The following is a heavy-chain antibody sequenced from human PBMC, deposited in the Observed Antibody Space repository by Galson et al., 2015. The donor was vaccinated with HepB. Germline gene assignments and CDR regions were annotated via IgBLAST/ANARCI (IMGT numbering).Heavy chain of an antibody. CDR3: ARTWLEWFDP. D-gene: IGHD3-3*01. V-gene: IGHV4-30-2*01. J-gene: IGHJ5*02. Sequence: LSLTCDVSGGSISSGGYSWSWIRQPPGKGLEWIGYIYHSGKTYYSPSLRSRVTISVDRSKNQFSLNLNSVTAADTAVYYCARTWLEWFDPWGQGALVTVSS. CDR1: GGSISSGGYS. CDR2: IYHSGKT.